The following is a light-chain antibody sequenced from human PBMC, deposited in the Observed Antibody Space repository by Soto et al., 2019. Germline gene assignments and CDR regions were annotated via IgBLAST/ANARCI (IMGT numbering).Light chain of an antibody. CDR2: DAS. CDR3: QQYNSYSPPWT. V-gene: IGKV1-5*01. CDR1: QSISSW. Sequence: DIQMTQSPSTLSASVGDRVTITCRASQSISSWLAWYQQKPGKAPKLLIYDASSLESGVPSRFSGSGSGTEFTLTIRRLQPDDFATYYCQQYNSYSPPWTFGQGTKVEIK. J-gene: IGKJ1*01.